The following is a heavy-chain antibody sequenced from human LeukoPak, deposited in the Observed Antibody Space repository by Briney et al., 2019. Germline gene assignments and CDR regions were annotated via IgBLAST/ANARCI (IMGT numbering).Heavy chain of an antibody. CDR1: GGSISSHY. V-gene: IGHV4-59*11. Sequence: KSSETLSLTCTVSGGSISSHYWSWIRQPPGKGLEWIGYIYYRGDTNYNPSLKSRVTISADTSKNQFSPKLRSVSAADTAVYFCARDCSSTSCYAGWGWFDPWGQGTLVTVSS. D-gene: IGHD2-2*01. J-gene: IGHJ5*02. CDR3: ARDCSSTSCYAGWGWFDP. CDR2: IYYRGDT.